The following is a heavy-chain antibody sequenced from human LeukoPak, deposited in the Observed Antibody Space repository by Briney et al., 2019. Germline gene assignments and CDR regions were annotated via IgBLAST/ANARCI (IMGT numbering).Heavy chain of an antibody. V-gene: IGHV3-7*01. CDR2: IKQDGREK. Sequence: GGSLRLSCAASGLTFSSYWMSWVRQAPGKGLEWVANIKQDGREKYYVDSVKGRFTISRDNAKNSLYLQMDSLRAEDTAVYYCARAKYHYYYYYMDVWGKGTTVTVSS. CDR3: ARAKYHYYYYYMDV. J-gene: IGHJ6*03. CDR1: GLTFSSYW. D-gene: IGHD2-2*01.